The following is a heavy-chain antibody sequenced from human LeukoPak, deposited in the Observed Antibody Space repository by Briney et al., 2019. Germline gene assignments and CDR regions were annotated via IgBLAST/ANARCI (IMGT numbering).Heavy chain of an antibody. CDR1: GFTFSDHY. J-gene: IGHJ4*02. V-gene: IGHV3-72*01. CDR2: TRNKANSYTT. Sequence: GGSLRLSCAASGFTFSDHYMDWVRQAPGKGLEWVGRTRNKANSYTTEYAASVKGRFTISRDDSKNSPYLQMNSLRTEDTAVYYCARAGIDYGNFDYWGQGTLVTVSS. D-gene: IGHD4-17*01. CDR3: ARAGIDYGNFDY.